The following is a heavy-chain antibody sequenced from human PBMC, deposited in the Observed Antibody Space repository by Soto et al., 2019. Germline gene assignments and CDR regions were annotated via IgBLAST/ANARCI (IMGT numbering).Heavy chain of an antibody. CDR1: GGTVNTYG. CDR2: IIPMFAAA. V-gene: IGHV1-69*01. D-gene: IGHD2-2*01. Sequence: QVQLVQSGDEVTKPGSSVKVSCQPSGGTVNTYGINWVRQAPGQGPELMGGIIPMFAAANYAEKLQGRLKINADEFTNTVNMELNSLRSEDTAMYYCAISIAIVPAAFRFWFVDLWGRGTQVTVCS. J-gene: IGHJ2*01. CDR3: AISIAIVPAAFRFWFVDL.